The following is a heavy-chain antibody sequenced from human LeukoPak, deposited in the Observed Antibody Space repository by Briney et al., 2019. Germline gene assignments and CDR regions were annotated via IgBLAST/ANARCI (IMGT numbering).Heavy chain of an antibody. Sequence: GGSLRLSCAASGFTLSSYSINWVRHAPGQGREWVASISSSSIYIYYADSVKGRFTISRDNAKNSLYLQMNSLRAEDTAVYYCAREGIADYYYYMDVWGKGTTVTVSS. D-gene: IGHD6-13*01. V-gene: IGHV3-21*01. J-gene: IGHJ6*03. CDR2: ISSSSIYI. CDR1: GFTLSSYS. CDR3: AREGIADYYYYMDV.